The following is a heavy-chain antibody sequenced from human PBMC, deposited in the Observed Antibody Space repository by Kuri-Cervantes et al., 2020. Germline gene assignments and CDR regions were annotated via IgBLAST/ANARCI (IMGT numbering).Heavy chain of an antibody. Sequence: SETLSLTCAVSGYSISSGYYWGWIRQPPGKGLEWIGYLFYSGITNYNPSLKSRVTISVDASKNQFSLKLSSVAAADTAVYYCARYTFSFHSRGSYWSPSFDYWGQGTLVTVSS. CDR2: LFYSGIT. CDR3: ARYTFSFHSRGSYWSPSFDY. V-gene: IGHV4-61*01. J-gene: IGHJ4*02. CDR1: GYSISSGYY. D-gene: IGHD3-22*01.